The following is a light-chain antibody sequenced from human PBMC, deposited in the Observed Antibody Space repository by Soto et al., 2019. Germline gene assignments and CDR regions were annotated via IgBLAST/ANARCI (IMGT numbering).Light chain of an antibody. V-gene: IGKV1-17*02. CDR1: QGIRND. Sequence: DIQMTQSPSSLSASVGDRVTITCRASQGIRNDLGWYQQKPGKAPKRLIYAASSLQSGVPSRFSGSGSGTEFTPPNSNLPPESFSNYLLLQPNDYPLTFGGGTKVEIK. CDR2: AAS. J-gene: IGKJ4*01. CDR3: LQPNDYPLT.